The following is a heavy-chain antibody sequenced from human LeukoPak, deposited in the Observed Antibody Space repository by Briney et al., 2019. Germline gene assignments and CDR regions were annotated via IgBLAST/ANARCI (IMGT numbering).Heavy chain of an antibody. CDR2: ISAYNGNT. CDR1: GYTFTSYG. V-gene: IGHV1-18*01. J-gene: IGHJ3*02. D-gene: IGHD2-21*01. CDR3: ARWSAYCGGDCYFDAFDI. Sequence: GASVKVSCKASGYTFTSYGISWVRQAPGQGLEWMGWISAYNGNTNYAQKLQGRVTMTTDTSTSTAYMELRSLRSEDTAVYYCARWSAYCGGDCYFDAFDIWGQGTMVTVSS.